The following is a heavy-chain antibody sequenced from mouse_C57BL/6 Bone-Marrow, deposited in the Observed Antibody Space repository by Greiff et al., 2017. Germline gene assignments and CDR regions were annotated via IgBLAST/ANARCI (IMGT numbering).Heavy chain of an antibody. J-gene: IGHJ4*01. V-gene: IGHV5-4*01. Sequence: EVQVVESGGGLVKPGGSLKLSCAASGFTFSSSAMSWVRQTPEKRLEWVATISDGGSYTYYPDNVKGRFTISRDNAKNNLYLQMSHLKSEDTAMYYCARDGYPMDYWGQGTSVTVSS. D-gene: IGHD1-2*01. CDR3: ARDGYPMDY. CDR2: ISDGGSYT. CDR1: GFTFSSSA.